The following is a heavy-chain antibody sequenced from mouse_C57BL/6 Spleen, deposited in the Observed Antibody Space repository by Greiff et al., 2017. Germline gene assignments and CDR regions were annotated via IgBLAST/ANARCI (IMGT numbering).Heavy chain of an antibody. V-gene: IGHV1-64*01. Sequence: QVQLQQPGAELVKPGASVKLSCTASGYTFTSYWMRWVKQRPGQGLEWIGMIHPNSGSTNYNEKVKSKATLTVDKSSSTAYMQLSSLTAEDSAVYYCAREYGSYAMDYWGQGTSVTVSS. CDR3: AREYGSYAMDY. CDR2: IHPNSGST. CDR1: GYTFTSYW. D-gene: IGHD2-10*02. J-gene: IGHJ4*01.